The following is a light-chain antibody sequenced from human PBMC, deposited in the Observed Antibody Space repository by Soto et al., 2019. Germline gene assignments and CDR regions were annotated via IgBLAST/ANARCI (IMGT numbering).Light chain of an antibody. J-gene: IGLJ2*01. CDR3: QSYDSSLSALV. Sequence: QSVLTQPPSVSGAPGQRVTISCTGSSSNIGAGYDVHWYQQVPGTAPKLLISGNSNRRSGVPDRFSGSKPGTSASLAITGLQAEDEADYYCQSYDSSLSALVFGGGTKVTVL. CDR2: GNS. CDR1: SSNIGAGYD. V-gene: IGLV1-40*01.